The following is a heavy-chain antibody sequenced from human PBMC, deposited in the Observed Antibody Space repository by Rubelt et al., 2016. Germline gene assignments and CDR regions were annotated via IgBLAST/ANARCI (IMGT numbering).Heavy chain of an antibody. D-gene: IGHD4-23*01. Sequence: QVQLVQSGAEVKKPGASVKVSCKASGYTFSNYAIHWVRQAPGQRLEWMGWINAGNGNTYYSQKFRGRVTVTTDTSASTAYMDLSSLRSEDTAVYYCARESSVGGSPFDYWGQGTLVTVSS. V-gene: IGHV1-3*01. CDR1: GYTFSNYA. J-gene: IGHJ4*02. CDR3: ARESSVGGSPFDY. CDR2: INAGNGNT.